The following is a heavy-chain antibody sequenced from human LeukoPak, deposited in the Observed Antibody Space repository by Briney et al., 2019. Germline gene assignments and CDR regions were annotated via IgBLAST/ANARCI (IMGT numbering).Heavy chain of an antibody. Sequence: SETLSLTCAVYGGSFSGYYWSWIRQPPGKGLEWIGYIYYSGSTNYNPSLKSRVTISVDTSKNQFSLKLSSVTAADTAVYYCARSDQWLVPFDYWGQGTLVTVSS. CDR3: ARSDQWLVPFDY. D-gene: IGHD6-19*01. CDR1: GGSFSGYY. J-gene: IGHJ4*02. V-gene: IGHV4-59*01. CDR2: IYYSGST.